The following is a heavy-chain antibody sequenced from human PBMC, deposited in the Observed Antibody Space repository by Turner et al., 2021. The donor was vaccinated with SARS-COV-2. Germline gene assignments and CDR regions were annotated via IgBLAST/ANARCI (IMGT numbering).Heavy chain of an antibody. Sequence: QVQLQESGPGLVRPSETRSLTCNVSGGSISSKSWSWIRQSPGRGLEWIGYFYKIGSIDYNPTLRSRVTISVDTSKNQLSLNLISMTAADTAVYYCARHQGSTSGYDHGMNVWGQGTAVIVSS. D-gene: IGHD1-1*01. CDR3: ARHQGSTSGYDHGMNV. V-gene: IGHV4-59*08. J-gene: IGHJ6*02. CDR2: FYKIGSI. CDR1: GGSISSKS.